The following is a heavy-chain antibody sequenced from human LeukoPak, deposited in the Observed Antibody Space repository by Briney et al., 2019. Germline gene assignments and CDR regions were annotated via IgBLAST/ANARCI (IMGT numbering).Heavy chain of an antibody. CDR3: ARGLKYYYDSSGSKGALDY. V-gene: IGHV3-7*04. J-gene: IGHJ4*02. Sequence: GGSLRLSCAASGFTFSSYWMSWVRQAPGKGLEWVANIKQDGSEKYYVDSVKGRFTISRDNARNSLYLQMNSLRAEDTAVYYCARGLKYYYDSSGSKGALDYWGQGTLVTVSS. CDR2: IKQDGSEK. D-gene: IGHD3-22*01. CDR1: GFTFSSYW.